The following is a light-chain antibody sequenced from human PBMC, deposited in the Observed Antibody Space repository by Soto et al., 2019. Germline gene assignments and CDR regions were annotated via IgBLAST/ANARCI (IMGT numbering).Light chain of an antibody. Sequence: ETVLTQSPGTLSLSPGERATLSCKASQAIRSTHLAWYQQKPGQAPRLLMYLSSTRAPGIPDRFSGSGSGTDFTLSISRLEPEDFAVYHCQQYDSSPYTFGQWTKLEIK. V-gene: IGKV3-20*01. J-gene: IGKJ2*01. CDR1: QAIRSTH. CDR3: QQYDSSPYT. CDR2: LSS.